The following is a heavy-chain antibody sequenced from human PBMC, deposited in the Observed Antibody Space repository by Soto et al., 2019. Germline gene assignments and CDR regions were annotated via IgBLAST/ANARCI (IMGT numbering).Heavy chain of an antibody. CDR2: IWYDGSNK. J-gene: IGHJ3*02. CDR1: GFTFSSYG. D-gene: IGHD3-10*01. V-gene: IGHV3-33*01. CDR3: VREGGYNAFDI. Sequence: GGSLRLSCAASGFTFSSYGMHWVRQAPGKGLEWVAVIWYDGSNKYYADSVKGRFTISRDNSKNTLYLQMNSLRAEDTAVYYCVREGGYNAFDIWGQGTMVTVSS.